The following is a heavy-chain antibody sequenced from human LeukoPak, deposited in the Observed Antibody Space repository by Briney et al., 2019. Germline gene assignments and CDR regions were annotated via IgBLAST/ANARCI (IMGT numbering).Heavy chain of an antibody. CDR3: ARRFVVVAAQDAFDI. J-gene: IGHJ3*02. V-gene: IGHV3-7*01. Sequence: AGGSLRLSCAASGFTFSSYWMSWVRQAPGKGLEWVANIKQDGSEKYYVDSVKGRFTISRDNAKNSLYLQMNSLRAEDTAVYYCARRFVVVAAQDAFDIWGQGTMVTVSS. CDR1: GFTFSSYW. D-gene: IGHD2-15*01. CDR2: IKQDGSEK.